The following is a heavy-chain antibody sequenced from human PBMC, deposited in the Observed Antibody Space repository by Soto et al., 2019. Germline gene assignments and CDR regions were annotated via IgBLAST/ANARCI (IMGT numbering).Heavy chain of an antibody. J-gene: IGHJ4*02. D-gene: IGHD2-2*01. V-gene: IGHV3-11*01. Sequence: PGGSLRLSCAASGFTFSDYYMSWIRQAPGKGLEWVSYISSSGSTIYYADSVKGRFTISRDNAKNSLYLQMNSLRAEDTAVYYCARRHGYCSSTSCYAVDGVDYWGQGTLVTVSS. CDR2: ISSSGSTI. CDR3: ARRHGYCSSTSCYAVDGVDY. CDR1: GFTFSDYY.